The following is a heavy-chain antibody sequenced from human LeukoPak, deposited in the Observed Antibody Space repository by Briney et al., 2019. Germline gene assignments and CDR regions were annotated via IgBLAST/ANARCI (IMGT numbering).Heavy chain of an antibody. CDR2: IIPIFGTA. Sequence: LVKVSCKASGGTFSSYAISWVRQAPGQGLEWMGGIIPIFGTANYAQKFQGRVTITADESTSTAYMELSSLRSEDTAVYYCARVFVEMATITGSGAFDIWGQGTMVTVSS. J-gene: IGHJ3*02. CDR3: ARVFVEMATITGSGAFDI. CDR1: GGTFSSYA. V-gene: IGHV1-69*13. D-gene: IGHD5-24*01.